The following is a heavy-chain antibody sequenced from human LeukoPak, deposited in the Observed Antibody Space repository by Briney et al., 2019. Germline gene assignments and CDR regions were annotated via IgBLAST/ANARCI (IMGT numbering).Heavy chain of an antibody. CDR2: ISSSGSTI. Sequence: AGGSLRLSCAASGFTFSSYEMNWVRQAPGKGLEWVSYISSSGSTIYYADSVKGRFTISRDNAKNSLYLQMNSLRAEDTAVYYCARYCSSTSCYASDAFDIWGQGTMVTVSS. D-gene: IGHD2-2*01. J-gene: IGHJ3*02. CDR3: ARYCSSTSCYASDAFDI. CDR1: GFTFSSYE. V-gene: IGHV3-48*03.